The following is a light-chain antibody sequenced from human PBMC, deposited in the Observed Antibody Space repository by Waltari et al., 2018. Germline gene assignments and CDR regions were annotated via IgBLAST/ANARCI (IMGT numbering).Light chain of an antibody. CDR3: QHYNNWPLT. V-gene: IGKV3-15*01. J-gene: IGKJ5*01. CDR1: QRVRSN. CDR2: GAS. Sequence: VMTQSPATLSVSPGERAPLSCWASQRVRSNLAWYQQKPGQAPRLLIYGASTRATGIPGRFSGSGSGTEFTLTISSLQSEDFAVYYCQHYNNWPLTFGQGTRLAIK.